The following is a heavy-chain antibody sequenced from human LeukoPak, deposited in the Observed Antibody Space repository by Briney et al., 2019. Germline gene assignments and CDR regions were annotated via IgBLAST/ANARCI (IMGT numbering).Heavy chain of an antibody. J-gene: IGHJ3*02. V-gene: IGHV3-7*05. CDR2: IDQSGGRN. CDR1: GFTFSPIW. CDR3: ARDVVGGTFDI. Sequence: GRSLRLSCAASGFTFSPIWMNCVSQAPGRGLKWVANIDQSGGRNNYVDSVKGRFTISRDNARNSLCLAMSSLRADDTAADLCARDVVGGTFDIWGEGTKGTVS. D-gene: IGHD2-15*01.